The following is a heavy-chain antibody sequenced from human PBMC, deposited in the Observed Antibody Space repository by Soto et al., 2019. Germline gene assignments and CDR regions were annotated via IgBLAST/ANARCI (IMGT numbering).Heavy chain of an antibody. V-gene: IGHV1-18*04. D-gene: IGHD2-2*02. CDR1: GYTFSNYG. CDR3: ARDIDYTIDY. CDR2: IHGYNGNT. Sequence: ASVKVSCKSSGYTFSNYGISWVRQAPGQGLEWMGWIHGYNGNTQYAQKFQGRLSVTTDTSTDTAYMELRSLRSDDTAVYYCARDIDYTIDYWGQGTPVTVSS. J-gene: IGHJ4*02.